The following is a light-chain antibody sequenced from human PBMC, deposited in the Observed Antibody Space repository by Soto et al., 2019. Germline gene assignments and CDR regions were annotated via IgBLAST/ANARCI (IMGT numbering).Light chain of an antibody. Sequence: QSALTQPPSASGSPGQSVTISCTGTSSDVGSYNYVSWYQQHPGKAPKLMIYDVSKRPSGVPDRFSGSKSGNTASLTVSGLQAEDEADYYCNSYEGTNKKVFGGGTKLTVL. CDR2: DVS. V-gene: IGLV2-8*01. CDR1: SSDVGSYNY. J-gene: IGLJ2*01. CDR3: NSYEGTNKKV.